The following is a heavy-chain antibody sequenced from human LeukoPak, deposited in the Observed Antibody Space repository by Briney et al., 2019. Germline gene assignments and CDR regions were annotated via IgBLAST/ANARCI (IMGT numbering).Heavy chain of an antibody. CDR2: IRSKANSYAT. Sequence: GGSLRLSCAASGFTFSGSAMHWVRQASGKGLEWVGRIRSKANSYATAYAASVKGRFTISRDDSKNTAYLQMNSLKTEDTAVYYCTRWGEWELPEFDYWGQGTLVTVSS. V-gene: IGHV3-73*01. CDR3: TRWGEWELPEFDY. J-gene: IGHJ4*02. CDR1: GFTFSGSA. D-gene: IGHD1-26*01.